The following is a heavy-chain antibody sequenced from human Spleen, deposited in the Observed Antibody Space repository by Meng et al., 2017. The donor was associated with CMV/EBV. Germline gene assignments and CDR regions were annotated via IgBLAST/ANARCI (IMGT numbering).Heavy chain of an antibody. CDR1: GGSISNSNHY. CDR2: ISYSGTT. Sequence: SETLSLTCTVSGGSISNSNHYWVWIRQPPGKGLECIATISYSGTTYYNPSLKVRVTMSVDTSKNQFSLRLSSVTAADTAVYYCARDSGYYDFWSGSPNSYYYYGMDVWGQGTTVTVSS. D-gene: IGHD3-3*01. J-gene: IGHJ6*02. CDR3: ARDSGYYDFWSGSPNSYYYYGMDV. V-gene: IGHV4-39*07.